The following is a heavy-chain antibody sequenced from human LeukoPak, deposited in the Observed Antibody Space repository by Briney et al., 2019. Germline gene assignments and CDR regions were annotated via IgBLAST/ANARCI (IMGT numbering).Heavy chain of an antibody. CDR3: ARDRQGVNDFWSGYTIIEGYYYMDV. V-gene: IGHV1-46*01. D-gene: IGHD3-3*01. Sequence: ASVKVSCKASGYTFTSYYMHWVRQAPGQGLEWMGIINPSGGSTSYAQKFQGRVTMTRDTSTSTVYMELSSLRSEDTAVYYCARDRQGVNDFWSGYTIIEGYYYMDVWGKGTTVTVSS. CDR1: GYTFTSYY. CDR2: INPSGGST. J-gene: IGHJ6*03.